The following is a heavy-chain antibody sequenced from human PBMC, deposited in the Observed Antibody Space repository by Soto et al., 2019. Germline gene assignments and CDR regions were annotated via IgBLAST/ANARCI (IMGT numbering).Heavy chain of an antibody. CDR1: GFTVSSNY. CDR3: AGTRYNWNDGQTIFDY. D-gene: IGHD1-1*01. V-gene: IGHV3-53*04. Sequence: PGGSLRLSCAASGFTVSSNYMSWVRQAPGKGLEWVSVIYSGGSTYYADSVKGRFTISRHNSKNTLYLQMNSLRAEDTAVYYCAGTRYNWNDGQTIFDYWGQGTLVTVSS. J-gene: IGHJ4*02. CDR2: IYSGGST.